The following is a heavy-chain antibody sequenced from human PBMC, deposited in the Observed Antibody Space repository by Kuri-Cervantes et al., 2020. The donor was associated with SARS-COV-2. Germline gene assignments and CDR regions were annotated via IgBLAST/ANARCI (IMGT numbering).Heavy chain of an antibody. V-gene: IGHV1-18*01. CDR2: ISAYNGNT. CDR1: GYTFTSYG. CDR3: ARDRAETGYYDFWSGYWYFDY. J-gene: IGHJ4*02. D-gene: IGHD3-3*01. Sequence: ASVKVSCKASGYTFTSYGISWVRQAPGQGLEWMGWISAYNGNTNYAQKLQGRVTMTTDTSMSTAYMELRSLRSDDTAVYYCARDRAETGYYDFWSGYWYFDYWGQGTLVTVSS.